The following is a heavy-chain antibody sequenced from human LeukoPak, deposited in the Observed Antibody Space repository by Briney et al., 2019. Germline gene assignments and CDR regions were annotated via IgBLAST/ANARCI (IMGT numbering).Heavy chain of an antibody. D-gene: IGHD2-15*01. V-gene: IGHV4-34*01. J-gene: IGHJ5*01. Sequence: KPSETLSLTCAVYGGSFSGYYWSWIRQPPGKGLKWIGEINHSGSTNYNPSLKSRVTISVDTSKNQFSLKLSSVSAADTAVYYCARVVVAAGSNWFDSWGQGTLVTVSS. CDR1: GGSFSGYY. CDR2: INHSGST. CDR3: ARVVVAAGSNWFDS.